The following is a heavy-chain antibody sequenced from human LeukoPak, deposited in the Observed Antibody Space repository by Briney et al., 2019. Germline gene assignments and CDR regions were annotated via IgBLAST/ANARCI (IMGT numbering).Heavy chain of an antibody. V-gene: IGHV3-7*04. D-gene: IGHD1-26*01. J-gene: IGHJ4*02. CDR1: GAIVRYQ. Sequence: GGSLTLTCAASGAIVRYQMGGFHQAPGKGLEWVANIKEDGSQKYYVDSVKGRFTISRDNAKNSLYLQMNSLRVDDTAVYYCARERPPDASIVRFDSWGRGTLVTVSS. CDR3: ARERPPDASIVRFDS. CDR2: IKEDGSQK.